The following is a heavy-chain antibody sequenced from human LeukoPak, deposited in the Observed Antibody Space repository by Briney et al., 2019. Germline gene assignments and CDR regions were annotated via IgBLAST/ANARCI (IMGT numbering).Heavy chain of an antibody. V-gene: IGHV3-21*01. CDR3: ARYYDYDSRGYYYYFDY. CDR1: GFTVSSNY. CDR2: ISSSSSYI. Sequence: PGGSLRLSCAASGFTVSSNYMTWVRQAPGKGLEWVSSISSSSSYIYYADSVKGRFTISRDNAKNSLYLQMNSLRAEDTALYYCARYYDYDSRGYYYYFDYWGQGTLVTVSS. D-gene: IGHD3-22*01. J-gene: IGHJ4*02.